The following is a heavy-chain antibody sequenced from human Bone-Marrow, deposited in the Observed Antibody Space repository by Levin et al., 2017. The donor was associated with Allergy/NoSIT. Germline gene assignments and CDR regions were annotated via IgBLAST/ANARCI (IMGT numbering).Heavy chain of an antibody. D-gene: IGHD3-16*01. V-gene: IGHV5-51*01. Sequence: GESLKISCRTSGYTFTGHWIAWVRQMPGKGLEWMGIIYPSDSDTRYSPSFEGQVTISVDTSTTTAYLQWNSLKTSDTAIYYCARMNLAANWFDPWGQGTLVTVSP. CDR2: IYPSDSDT. CDR1: GYTFTGHW. J-gene: IGHJ5*02. CDR3: ARMNLAANWFDP.